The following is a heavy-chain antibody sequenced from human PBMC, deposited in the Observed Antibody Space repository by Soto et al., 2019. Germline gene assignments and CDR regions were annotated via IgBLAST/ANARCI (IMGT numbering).Heavy chain of an antibody. J-gene: IGHJ4*02. CDR3: ARDSGDYAFDY. D-gene: IGHD4-17*01. CDR1: GFTFSSYS. Sequence: PGGSLRLSCAASGFTFSSYSMNWVRQAPGKGLEWVSYISSSSSTIYYADSVKGRFTISRDNAKNSLYLQMNSLRAEDTAVYYCARDSGDYAFDYWGQGTLVTSPQ. CDR2: ISSSSSTI. V-gene: IGHV3-48*01.